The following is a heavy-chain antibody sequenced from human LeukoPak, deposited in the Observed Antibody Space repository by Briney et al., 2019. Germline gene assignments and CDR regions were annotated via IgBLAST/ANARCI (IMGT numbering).Heavy chain of an antibody. CDR3: ARGYYDSSGYRFDP. CDR2: ISAYNGDT. D-gene: IGHD3-22*01. CDR1: GYIFAHNG. Sequence: ASVKVSCKTSGYIFAHNGISWVRQAPGQGPEWMGWISAYNGDTNYAQNFQGRVTMTRDTSTSTVYMELRSLRSDDTAVYYCARGYYDSSGYRFDPWGQGTLVTVSS. V-gene: IGHV1-18*01. J-gene: IGHJ5*02.